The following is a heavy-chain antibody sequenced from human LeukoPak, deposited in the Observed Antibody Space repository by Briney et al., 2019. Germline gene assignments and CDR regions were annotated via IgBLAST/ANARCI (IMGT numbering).Heavy chain of an antibody. J-gene: IGHJ4*02. CDR2: INHSGST. CDR3: AREIRSAHYFDY. Sequence: KPSETLSLTCAVYGGSFSGYYWSWIRQPPGTGLEWIGEINHSGSTNYNPSLKSRVTISVDTSKNQFSLKLSSVTAADTAVYYCAREIRSAHYFDYWGQGTLVTVSS. CDR1: GGSFSGYY. V-gene: IGHV4-34*01.